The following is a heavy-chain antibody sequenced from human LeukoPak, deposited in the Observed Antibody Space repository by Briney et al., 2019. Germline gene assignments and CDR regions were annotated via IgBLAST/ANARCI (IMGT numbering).Heavy chain of an antibody. J-gene: IGHJ6*03. CDR3: ARDGATGTMLDYYYYYMDV. CDR2: ISAYNGNT. D-gene: IGHD1-1*01. Sequence: ASVKVSCKASGYTFTSYGISWVRQAPGQGLEWMGWISAYNGNTNYAQKLQGRVTMTTDTSTSTAYMELRSLRSDDTAVYYCARDGATGTMLDYYYYYMDVWGKGTTVTVSS. CDR1: GYTFTSYG. V-gene: IGHV1-18*01.